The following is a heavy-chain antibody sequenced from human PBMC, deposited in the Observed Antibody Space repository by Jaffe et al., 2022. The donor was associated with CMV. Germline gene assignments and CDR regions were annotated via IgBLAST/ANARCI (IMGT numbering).Heavy chain of an antibody. Sequence: EVQLVESGGGLVQPGRSLRLSCAASGFTFDDYAMHWVRQAPGKGLEWVSGISWNSGSIGYADSVKGRFTISRDNAKNSLYLQMNSLRAEDTALYYCAKDSMTTVVTGGEFDYWGQGTLVTVSS. CDR2: ISWNSGSI. CDR1: GFTFDDYA. D-gene: IGHD4-17*01. V-gene: IGHV3-9*01. J-gene: IGHJ4*02. CDR3: AKDSMTTVVTGGEFDY.